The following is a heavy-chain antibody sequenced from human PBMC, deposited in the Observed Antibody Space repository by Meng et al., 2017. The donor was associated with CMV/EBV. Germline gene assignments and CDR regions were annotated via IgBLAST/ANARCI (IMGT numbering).Heavy chain of an antibody. CDR1: GFTFSSYS. V-gene: IGHV3-21*01. Sequence: LTCAASGFTFSSYSMNWVRQAPGKGLEWVSSISSSSSYIYYADSVKGRFTISRDNAKNSLYLQMNSLRAEDTAVYYCAREISHYGINWFDPRGQGTLVTVSS. D-gene: IGHD4-11*01. CDR3: AREISHYGINWFDP. CDR2: ISSSSSYI. J-gene: IGHJ5*02.